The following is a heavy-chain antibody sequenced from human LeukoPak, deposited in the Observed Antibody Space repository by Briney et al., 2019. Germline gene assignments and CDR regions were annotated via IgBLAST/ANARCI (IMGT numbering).Heavy chain of an antibody. D-gene: IGHD3-16*01. CDR2: INTDGSST. CDR3: TRTYPNYQYGLDV. J-gene: IGHJ6*02. CDR1: GFTFSSYW. Sequence: QSGGSLRLSCAASGFTFSSYWMHWVRQAPGKGLVWVSRINTDGSSTSYADSVKGRFTISRDYAKSTVTLQMNSLRAEDTALYYCTRTYPNYQYGLDVWGQGTTVTVSS. V-gene: IGHV3-74*01.